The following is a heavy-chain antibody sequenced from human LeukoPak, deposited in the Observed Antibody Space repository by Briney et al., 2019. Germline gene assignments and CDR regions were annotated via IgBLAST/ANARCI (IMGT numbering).Heavy chain of an antibody. J-gene: IGHJ4*02. CDR2: INWNGGTT. V-gene: IGHV3-20*04. CDR3: ARNSGANVYTYSFQY. CDR1: GLTFDDYG. Sequence: GGSLRLSCVASGLTFDDYGMSWVRQAPGKGLEWVSGINWNGGTTTYADSVKGRFTISRDNAKNSLHLQMNSLRVEDTAFYYCARNSGANVYTYSFQYWGRGTLVTVSS. D-gene: IGHD1-26*01.